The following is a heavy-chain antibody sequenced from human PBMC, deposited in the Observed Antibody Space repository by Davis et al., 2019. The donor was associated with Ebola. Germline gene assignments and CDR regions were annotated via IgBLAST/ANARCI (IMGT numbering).Heavy chain of an antibody. CDR2: IYYSGST. Sequence: MPGGSLRLSCTVSGGPTSSYYCTWIRQPPGKGLEWTGYIYYSGSTNYNPSLKSRVTISVDTSKNQFSLKLSSVTAADTAVYYCARGRAYVWFDPWGQGTLVTVSS. V-gene: IGHV4-59*08. CDR1: GGPTSSYY. J-gene: IGHJ5*02. CDR3: ARGRAYVWFDP. D-gene: IGHD3-16*01.